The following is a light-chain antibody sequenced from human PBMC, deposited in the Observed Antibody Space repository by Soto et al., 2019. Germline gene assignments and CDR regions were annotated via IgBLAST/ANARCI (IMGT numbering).Light chain of an antibody. CDR3: CSYAGTSHV. CDR2: DVD. V-gene: IGLV2-14*03. J-gene: IGLJ1*01. Sequence: QSALTQPASVSGSPGQSITVSCTGTSNDIGVSNYVSWYQQHPGKAPRLIIYDVDNRPSGLSNRFSGSKSGNTASLRISGLQAEDEADYYCCSYAGTSHVFGTGTKVTVL. CDR1: SNDIGVSNY.